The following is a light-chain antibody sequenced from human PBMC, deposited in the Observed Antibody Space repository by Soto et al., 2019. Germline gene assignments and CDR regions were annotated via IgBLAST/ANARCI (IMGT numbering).Light chain of an antibody. CDR3: AAWDDSLNCSYV. CDR2: NNI. Sequence: QSVLTQPPSASGTPGQRVTISCSGSSCKIGSNTLNWYQQLQGTDPNLLIYNNIQRPSGFPDRFSGSKSGSAAYLAISALQSEAEGDDYFAAWDDSLNCSYVFGTGTKLTVL. V-gene: IGLV1-44*01. J-gene: IGLJ1*01. CDR1: SCKIGSNT.